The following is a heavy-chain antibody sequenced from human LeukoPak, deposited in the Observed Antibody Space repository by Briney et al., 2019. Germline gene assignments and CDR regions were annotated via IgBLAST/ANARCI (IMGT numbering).Heavy chain of an antibody. CDR2: IYYSGST. Sequence: SETLSLTCTVSGGSISSGGHYWSWIRRHPGKGLEWIGYIYYSGSTYYNPSPKSRVTISVDTSKNQFSLKLSSVTAADTAVYYCASQNYDILTGYYIGGNWFDPWGQGTLVTVSS. J-gene: IGHJ5*02. CDR3: ASQNYDILTGYYIGGNWFDP. CDR1: GGSISSGGHY. D-gene: IGHD3-9*01. V-gene: IGHV4-31*03.